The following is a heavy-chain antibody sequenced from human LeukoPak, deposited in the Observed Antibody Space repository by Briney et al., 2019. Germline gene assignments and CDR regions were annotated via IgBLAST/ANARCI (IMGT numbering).Heavy chain of an antibody. CDR2: IYPDDSDT. V-gene: IGHV5-51*01. J-gene: IGHJ4*02. Sequence: GESLQISCQAPGYSFTTHWIGWVRQLPGKGLEWMGIIYPDDSDTKYSPSFQGQVTISADKSISTAFLQWSSLKASDTAMYYCASATGSYSYFDYWGQGTLVTVSS. CDR1: GYSFTTHW. CDR3: ASATGSYSYFDY. D-gene: IGHD1-26*01.